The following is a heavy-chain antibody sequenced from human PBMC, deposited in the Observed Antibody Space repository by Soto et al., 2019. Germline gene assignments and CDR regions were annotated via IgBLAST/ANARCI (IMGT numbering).Heavy chain of an antibody. Sequence: ASVKVSCKASGYTFTSYAMHWVRQAPGQRLEWMGWINAGNGNTKYSQKFQGRVTITRDTSASTAYMELSSLRSEDTAVYYCASTIGGYCSGGSCYNHYYMDVWGKGTTVTVSS. CDR2: INAGNGNT. D-gene: IGHD2-15*01. J-gene: IGHJ6*03. CDR1: GYTFTSYA. CDR3: ASTIGGYCSGGSCYNHYYMDV. V-gene: IGHV1-3*01.